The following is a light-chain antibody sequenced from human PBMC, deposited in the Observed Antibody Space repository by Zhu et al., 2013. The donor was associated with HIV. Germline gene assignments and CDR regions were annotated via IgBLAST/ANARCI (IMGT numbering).Light chain of an antibody. J-gene: IGKJ5*01. V-gene: IGKV3-20*01. CDR2: AAS. CDR3: QQYDDSPIT. CDR1: QRVSSTY. Sequence: IVLTQSPGTLSLSPGDRVTLSCRASQRVSSTYVAWYQQKPGQAPRLLIYAASTRATGIPDRFSGSGSGTDFTLTISRLEPEDFAVYYCQQYDDSPITFGQGTRLDMK.